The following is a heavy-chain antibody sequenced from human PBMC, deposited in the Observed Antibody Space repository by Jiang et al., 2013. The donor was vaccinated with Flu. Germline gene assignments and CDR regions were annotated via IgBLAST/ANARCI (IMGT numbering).Heavy chain of an antibody. D-gene: IGHD4-23*01. CDR1: GFTFSSYA. V-gene: IGHV3-23*01. CDR3: AKGGNSGLAFDI. CDR2: ISGSGGST. Sequence: SCAASGFTFSSYAMSWVRQAPGKGLEWVSAISGSGGSTYYADSVKGRFTISRDNSKNTLYLQMNSLRAEDTAVYYCAKGGNSGLAFDIWGQGTMVTVSS. J-gene: IGHJ3*02.